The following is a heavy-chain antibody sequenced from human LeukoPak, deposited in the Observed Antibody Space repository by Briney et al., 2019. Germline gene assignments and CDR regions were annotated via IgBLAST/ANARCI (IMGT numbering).Heavy chain of an antibody. CDR1: GGSISSDDYY. J-gene: IGHJ6*03. CDR3: ATTLWAWEGHYYYMDV. Sequence: SETLSLTCTVSGGSISSDDYYWSWNPPPPGQGLVWLRYLYYSGSTNYNPSLKSRVTISVATSKYQFSLKLSSVTAADTAVYYGATTLWAWEGHYYYMDVWGKGTTVTVSS. V-gene: IGHV4-61*08. D-gene: IGHD1-26*01. CDR2: LYYSGST.